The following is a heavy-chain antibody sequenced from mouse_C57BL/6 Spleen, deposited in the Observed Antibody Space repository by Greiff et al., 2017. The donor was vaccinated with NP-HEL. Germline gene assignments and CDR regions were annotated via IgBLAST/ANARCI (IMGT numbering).Heavy chain of an antibody. V-gene: IGHV1-81*01. J-gene: IGHJ4*01. D-gene: IGHD2-1*01. Sequence: VKLMESGAELARPGASVKLSCKASGYTFTSYGISWVKQRTGQGLEWIGEIYPRSGNTYYNEKFKGKATLTADKSSSTAYMELRSLTSEDSAVYFCARSRGNYEGYAMDYWGQGTSVTVAS. CDR3: ARSRGNYEGYAMDY. CDR2: IYPRSGNT. CDR1: GYTFTSYG.